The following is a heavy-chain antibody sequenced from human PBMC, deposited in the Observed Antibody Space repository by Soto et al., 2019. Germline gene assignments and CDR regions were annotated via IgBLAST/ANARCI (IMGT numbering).Heavy chain of an antibody. CDR1: GFTFNIYG. Sequence: HPGGSLRLSCAASGFTFNIYGMHWVRQAPGKGLEWVAIIWFDGSNEYYADSVKGRFTISRDNSKNTLYLQITDLRAEDTAIYYCVRGQTVGGIDVWGQGTTVTVSS. CDR2: IWFDGSNE. J-gene: IGHJ6*02. CDR3: VRGQTVGGIDV. V-gene: IGHV3-33*01. D-gene: IGHD4-17*01.